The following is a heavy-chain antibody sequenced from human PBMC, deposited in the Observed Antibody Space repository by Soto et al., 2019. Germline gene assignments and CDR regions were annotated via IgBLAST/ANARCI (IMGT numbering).Heavy chain of an antibody. Sequence: GGSLRLSCAASGSTFSSYEMNWVSQAPGKGLEWVSYISSSGSTIYYADSVKGRFTISRDNAKNSLYLQMNSLRAEDTAVYYCASLWSGYYTVYYYYYGMDVWGQGTTVTVSS. CDR1: GSTFSSYE. D-gene: IGHD3-3*01. CDR2: ISSSGSTI. V-gene: IGHV3-48*03. J-gene: IGHJ6*02. CDR3: ASLWSGYYTVYYYYYGMDV.